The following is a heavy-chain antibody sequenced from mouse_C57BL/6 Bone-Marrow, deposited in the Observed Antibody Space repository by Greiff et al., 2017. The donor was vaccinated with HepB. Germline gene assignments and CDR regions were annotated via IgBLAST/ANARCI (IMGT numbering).Heavy chain of an antibody. D-gene: IGHD3-2*02. Sequence: VQRVESGAELARPGASVKMSCKASGYTFTSYTMHWVKQRPGQGLEWIGYINPSSGYTKYNQKFKDKATLTADKSSSTAYMQLSSLTSEDSAVYYCARRSGRYFDYWGQGTTLTVSS. V-gene: IGHV1-4*01. CDR1: GYTFTSYT. CDR2: INPSSGYT. CDR3: ARRSGRYFDY. J-gene: IGHJ2*01.